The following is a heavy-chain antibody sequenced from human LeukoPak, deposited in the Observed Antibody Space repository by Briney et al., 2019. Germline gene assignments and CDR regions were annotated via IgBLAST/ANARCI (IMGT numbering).Heavy chain of an antibody. CDR2: IYYSGST. CDR1: GASISGSSYY. D-gene: IGHD3-22*01. V-gene: IGHV4-39*01. CDR3: ARLVDSSGYYDGTFDY. J-gene: IGHJ4*02. Sequence: SETLSLTCTVSGASISGSSYYWGWIREPPGKGLEWIGSIYYSGSTYYNPSLKSRVTISVDTSKNQFSLKLSSVTAADTAVYYCARLVDSSGYYDGTFDYWGQGTLVTVSS.